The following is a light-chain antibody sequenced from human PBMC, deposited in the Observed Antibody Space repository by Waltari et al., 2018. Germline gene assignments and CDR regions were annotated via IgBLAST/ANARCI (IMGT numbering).Light chain of an antibody. CDR1: SSDVGKYNL. CDR3: CSYVRSTWV. Sequence: QSALTQPASVSGSPGQSITISCTGTSSDVGKYNLVSWYQQHPGKAPKVMIYGVSKRPAGVSNRVSGSQSGNTASLTISGLQAEDEADYYCCSYVRSTWVFGGGTKLTVL. CDR2: GVS. J-gene: IGLJ3*02. V-gene: IGLV2-23*02.